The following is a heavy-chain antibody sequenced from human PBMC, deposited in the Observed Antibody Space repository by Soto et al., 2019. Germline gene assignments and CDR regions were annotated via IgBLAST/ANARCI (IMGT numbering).Heavy chain of an antibody. CDR2: NDPGDSSA. J-gene: IGHJ4*02. Sequence: GESLKISCHGSGYTFFSFWNDWVRQVPGKGLEWVGRNDPGDSSAPYSPTFQGHVTISADRSTRSAHLQWRSLRASSTAIYFCTRRYCSRADCYSDSWGQGSLVTVSS. V-gene: IGHV5-10-1*01. CDR1: GYTFFSFW. D-gene: IGHD2-2*01. CDR3: TRRYCSRADCYSDS.